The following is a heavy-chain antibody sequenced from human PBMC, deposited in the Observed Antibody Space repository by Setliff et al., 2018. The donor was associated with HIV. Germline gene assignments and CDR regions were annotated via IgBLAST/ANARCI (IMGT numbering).Heavy chain of an antibody. CDR1: GDSINSGPYS. CDR2: ISYGGNT. J-gene: IGHJ4*02. D-gene: IGHD2-2*01. CDR3: ARLDCSSSSGFVDY. Sequence: SETLSLTCTVSGDSINSGPYSWGWIRQPPGKGLESIGSISYGGNTYYNPSLKSRVLISGDTSKNQFALKLSSVTAADTGVYYCARLDCSSSSGFVDYWGQGTLVTVSS. V-gene: IGHV4-39*01.